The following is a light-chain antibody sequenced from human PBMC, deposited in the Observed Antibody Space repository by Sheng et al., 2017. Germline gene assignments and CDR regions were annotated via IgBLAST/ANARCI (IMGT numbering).Light chain of an antibody. J-gene: IGLJ3*02. Sequence: QSALTQPASVSGSPGQSITISCTGTSSDVGAYGYVSWYQQLPGEAPKLIIYDVTKRPSGVSNRFSGSKSGNTASLTISGLQTEDEADYYCNSYTTSSTLVFGGGTKLTVL. V-gene: IGLV2-14*03. CDR3: NSYTTSSTLV. CDR1: SSDVGAYGY. CDR2: DVT.